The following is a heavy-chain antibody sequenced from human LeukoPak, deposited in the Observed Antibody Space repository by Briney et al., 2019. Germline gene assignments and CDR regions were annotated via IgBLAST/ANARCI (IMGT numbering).Heavy chain of an antibody. V-gene: IGHV3-11*04. J-gene: IGHJ4*02. CDR1: GFTFSDYY. CDR2: ISSSGSTI. D-gene: IGHD5-18*01. CDR3: AKDPPYTAMSPRFDY. Sequence: PGGSLRLSCAGSGFTFSDYYMSWIRQAPGKGLEWVSYISSSGSTIYYADSVKGRFTISRDNSKNTLYLQMNSLRAEDTAVYYCAKDPPYTAMSPRFDYWGQGTLVTVSS.